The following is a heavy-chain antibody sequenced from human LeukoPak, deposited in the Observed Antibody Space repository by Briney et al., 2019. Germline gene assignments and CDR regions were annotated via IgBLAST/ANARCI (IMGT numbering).Heavy chain of an antibody. CDR2: VYYSGNT. V-gene: IGHV4-59*01. CDR3: ARSYSSSWIDY. CDR1: GGSISSYY. Sequence: SETLSLTCTVSGGSISSYYWSWLRQPPGRGLEWIGYVYYSGNTNYNPSLKSRVTMSVDTSKNQFSLNLSSVTAADTAVYYCARSYSSSWIDYWGQGTLVTVSS. D-gene: IGHD6-13*01. J-gene: IGHJ4*02.